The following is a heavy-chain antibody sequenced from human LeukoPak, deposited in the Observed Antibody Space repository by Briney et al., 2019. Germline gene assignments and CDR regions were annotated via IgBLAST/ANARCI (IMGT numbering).Heavy chain of an antibody. CDR3: ARTHSPLGISSGYYPQAEYFQQ. CDR1: EVTFSSYA. Sequence: GGSLRLSCAASEVTFSSYAMHWVRQAPGKGLEWVAVISYDGSNKYYADSVKGRFTISRDNSKNTLYLQMNSLRAEDTAVYYCARTHSPLGISSGYYPQAEYFQQWGQGTLVTVSS. V-gene: IGHV3-30-3*01. CDR2: ISYDGSNK. J-gene: IGHJ1*01. D-gene: IGHD3-22*01.